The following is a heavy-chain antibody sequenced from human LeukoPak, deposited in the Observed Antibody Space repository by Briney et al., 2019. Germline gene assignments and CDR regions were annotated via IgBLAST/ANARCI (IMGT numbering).Heavy chain of an antibody. V-gene: IGHV3-23*01. CDR2: IGGSGNS. J-gene: IGHJ4*02. CDR1: GFTFSSYE. Sequence: GGSLRLSCAASGFTFSSYEMNWVRQAPGKGLEWVSVIGGSGNSYYSDSVKGRFTISRDNSKNTLYLQINSLRAEDTAIYYCAKRSADFGVVDYWGQGTLVTVSS. D-gene: IGHD3-3*01. CDR3: AKRSADFGVVDY.